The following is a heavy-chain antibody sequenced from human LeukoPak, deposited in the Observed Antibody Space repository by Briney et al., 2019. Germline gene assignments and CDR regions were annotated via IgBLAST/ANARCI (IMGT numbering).Heavy chain of an antibody. V-gene: IGHV3-33*01. CDR2: IWYDGSTK. CDR3: ARDPLTY. CDR1: GFTFSSGG. J-gene: IGHJ4*02. Sequence: GRSLRLSCAASGFTFSSGGMHWVRQAPGKGLEWLAIIWYDGSTKYYADSVKGRFTISRDDSRNTLYLQMNSLRAEDTAVYFCARDPLTYWGQGTLVTVST.